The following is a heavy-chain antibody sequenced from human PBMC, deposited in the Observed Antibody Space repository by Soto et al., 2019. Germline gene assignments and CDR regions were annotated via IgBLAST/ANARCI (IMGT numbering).Heavy chain of an antibody. CDR2: IYWDDDK. Sequence: SGPTLVNPTQTLTLTCTFSGFSLSTSGLGVGWIRQPPGKALEWLALIYWDDDKRYSPSLKSRLTITKDTSKNQVVLTMTNMDPVDTATYYCAHTRERAAAGTVWFDPWGQGTLVTVYS. V-gene: IGHV2-5*02. J-gene: IGHJ5*02. CDR3: AHTRERAAAGTVWFDP. CDR1: GFSLSTSGLG. D-gene: IGHD6-13*01.